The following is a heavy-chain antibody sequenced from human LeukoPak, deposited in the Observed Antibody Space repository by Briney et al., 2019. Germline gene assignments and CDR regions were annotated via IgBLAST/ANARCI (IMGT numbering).Heavy chain of an antibody. Sequence: ETLSLTCTVSGASVSSYYWTWIRQPPGKGLEWIGHMYYTVITNYNPSLKSQVTMSINTSKNQFSLKLTSVTAADTAVYYCASLGTTNWLDPWGQGTLVSVSS. D-gene: IGHD1-1*01. J-gene: IGHJ5*02. CDR2: MYYTVIT. V-gene: IGHV4-59*02. CDR3: ASLGTTNWLDP. CDR1: GASVSSYY.